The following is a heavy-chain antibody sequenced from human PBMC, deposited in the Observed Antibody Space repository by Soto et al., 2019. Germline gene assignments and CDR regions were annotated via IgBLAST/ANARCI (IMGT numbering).Heavy chain of an antibody. J-gene: IGHJ6*02. Sequence: PSETLSLTCTVSGGSISSSSYYWGWIRQPPGKGLEWIGYIYYSGSTYYNPSLKSRVSISVDTSKNQFSLKLSSVTAADTAVYYCASHDYAHYGMDVWGQGTTVTVSS. D-gene: IGHD3-16*01. CDR3: ASHDYAHYGMDV. V-gene: IGHV4-30-4*08. CDR2: IYYSGST. CDR1: GGSISSSSYY.